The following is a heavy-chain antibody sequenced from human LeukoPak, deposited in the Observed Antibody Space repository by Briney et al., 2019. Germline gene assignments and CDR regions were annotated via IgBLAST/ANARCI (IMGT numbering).Heavy chain of an antibody. CDR2: IRSKANSYAT. CDR1: GFTFSGSA. D-gene: IGHD3-10*01. Sequence: GGSLRLSCAASGFTFSGSAMHWVRQASGKGLEWVGRIRSKANSYATAYAASVKGRFTISRDDSKNTAYLQMNSLKTEDTAVYYCTTYYYRPERYHIDYWGQGTLVTVSS. CDR3: TTYYYRPERYHIDY. V-gene: IGHV3-73*01. J-gene: IGHJ4*02.